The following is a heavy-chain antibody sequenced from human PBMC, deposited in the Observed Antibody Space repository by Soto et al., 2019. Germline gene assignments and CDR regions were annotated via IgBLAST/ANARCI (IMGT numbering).Heavy chain of an antibody. D-gene: IGHD7-27*01. J-gene: IGHJ4*02. CDR1: GGTFRTFA. Sequence: GASVKVSCKASGGTFRTFAISWVRQAPEQRLEWMGGITPLFGTAVYAQKFQGRVTITADESTSTAYMELATLRSEDTALYYCAINVVGTAGAYWGQGSQVTVSS. V-gene: IGHV1-69*13. CDR3: AINVVGTAGAY. CDR2: ITPLFGTA.